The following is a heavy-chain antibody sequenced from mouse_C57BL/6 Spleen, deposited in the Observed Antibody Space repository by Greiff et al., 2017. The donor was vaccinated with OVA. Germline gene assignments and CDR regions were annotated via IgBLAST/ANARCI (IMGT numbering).Heavy chain of an antibody. D-gene: IGHD2-2*01. CDR1: GFSLTSYG. J-gene: IGHJ4*01. V-gene: IGHV2-5*01. Sequence: VMLVESGPGLVQPSQSLSITCTVSGFSLTSYGVHWVRQSPGKGLEWLGVIWRGGSTDYNAAFMSRLSITQDNSKSQVFFKMNSLQADDTAIYYCAKRGYDDYYAMDYWGQGTSVTVSS. CDR3: AKRGYDDYYAMDY. CDR2: IWRGGST.